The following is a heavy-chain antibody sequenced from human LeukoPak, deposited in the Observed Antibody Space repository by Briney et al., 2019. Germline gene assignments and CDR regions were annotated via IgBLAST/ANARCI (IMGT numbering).Heavy chain of an antibody. CDR1: GDSFSSHY. CDR2: ISYIGST. V-gene: IGHV4-59*11. J-gene: IGHJ3*02. D-gene: IGHD4-17*01. Sequence: KTSETLFLTCTVSGDSFSSHYWTWIRQPPGKGLEWIGYISYIGSTNYNPSLKSRVTISIDTSKNQFSLKLSSVTAADTAVYYCARDLVTVTKGFDIWGQGTMVSVSS. CDR3: ARDLVTVTKGFDI.